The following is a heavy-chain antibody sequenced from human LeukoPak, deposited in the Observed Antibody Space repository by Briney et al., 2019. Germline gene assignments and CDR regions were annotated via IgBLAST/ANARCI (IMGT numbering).Heavy chain of an antibody. D-gene: IGHD3-10*01. CDR2: ISSSSSTI. CDR1: GFTFSSYS. Sequence: PGGSLRLSCAASGFTFSSYSMNWVRQAPGKGLERVSYISSSSSTIYYADSVKGRFTISRDNVKNSLYLQMNSLRAEDTAVYYCARGRVITMVRGVLVYWGQGTLVTVSS. CDR3: ARGRVITMVRGVLVY. V-gene: IGHV3-48*01. J-gene: IGHJ4*02.